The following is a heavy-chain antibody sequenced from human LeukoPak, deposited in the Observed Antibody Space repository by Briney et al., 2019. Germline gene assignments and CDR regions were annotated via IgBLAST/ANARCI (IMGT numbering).Heavy chain of an antibody. Sequence: SETLSLTCTVSGGSISSYYWSWIRQPPGKGLEWIGYIYYSGSTYYNPSLKSRVTISVDTSKNQFSLKLSSVTAADTAVYYCASQNPYYYDSSAFDIWGQGTMVTVSS. CDR2: IYYSGST. J-gene: IGHJ3*02. D-gene: IGHD3-22*01. CDR1: GGSISSYY. V-gene: IGHV4-59*08. CDR3: ASQNPYYYDSSAFDI.